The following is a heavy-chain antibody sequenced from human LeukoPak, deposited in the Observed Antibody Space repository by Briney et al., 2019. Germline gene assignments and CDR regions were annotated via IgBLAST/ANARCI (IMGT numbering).Heavy chain of an antibody. V-gene: IGHV1-3*01. J-gene: IGHJ6*02. CDR1: GYTFTSYA. CDR2: INAGNGNT. Sequence: ASVKVSCKASGYTFTSYAMHWVRQAPGQRLEWVGWINAGNGNTKYSQKFQGRVTITRDTSASTAYMELSSLRPEDTAVYYCARGLVQRERGMDVWGQGTTVTVSS. D-gene: IGHD6-19*01. CDR3: ARGLVQRERGMDV.